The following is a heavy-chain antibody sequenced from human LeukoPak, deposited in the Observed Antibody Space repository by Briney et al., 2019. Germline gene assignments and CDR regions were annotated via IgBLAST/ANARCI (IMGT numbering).Heavy chain of an antibody. CDR3: ARGLRDSSGRESFKH. CDR2: MNPNSGNT. J-gene: IGHJ1*01. V-gene: IGHV1-8*01. Sequence: ASVKVSCKASGYTFTSYDISWVRQATGQGLEWMGWMNPNSGNTGYAHTLQGRVTMTTNTSIRTAYMEMSRLRSEDTAVYYCARGLRDSSGRESFKHWGQGTLVTVSS. CDR1: GYTFTSYD. D-gene: IGHD6-19*01.